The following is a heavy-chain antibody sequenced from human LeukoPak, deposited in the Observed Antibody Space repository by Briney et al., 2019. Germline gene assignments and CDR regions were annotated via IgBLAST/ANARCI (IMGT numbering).Heavy chain of an antibody. CDR2: ISGSGGST. V-gene: IGHV3-23*01. Sequence: GGSLRLSCAASGFTFSSYAMSWVRQAPGKGLEWVSAISGSGGSTYYADSVKGRFTISRDNSKNTLYLQMNSLRAEDTAVYYCAREGYGGDSMGLDYWGQGTLVTVSS. J-gene: IGHJ4*02. CDR3: AREGYGGDSMGLDY. CDR1: GFTFSSYA. D-gene: IGHD4-23*01.